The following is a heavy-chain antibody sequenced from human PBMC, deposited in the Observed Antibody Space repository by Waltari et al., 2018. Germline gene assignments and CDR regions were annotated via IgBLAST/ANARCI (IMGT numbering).Heavy chain of an antibody. CDR3: ARDTGGGSGSYYNVGWFDP. Sequence: QVQLVESGGGVVQPGRSLRLSCAASGFTFSSYAMHWVRQAPGKGREWVAVISYDGSNKYYSDSVKGRFTISRDNSKNTLYLQMNSLRAEDTAVYYCARDTGGGSGSYYNVGWFDPWGQGTLVTVSS. V-gene: IGHV3-30-3*01. D-gene: IGHD3-10*01. CDR1: GFTFSSYA. CDR2: ISYDGSNK. J-gene: IGHJ5*02.